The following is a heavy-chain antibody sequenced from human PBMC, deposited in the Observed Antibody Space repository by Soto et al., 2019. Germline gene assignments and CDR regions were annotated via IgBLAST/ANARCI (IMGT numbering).Heavy chain of an antibody. V-gene: IGHV4-59*01. D-gene: IGHD5-18*01. CDR1: GGSISSYY. CDR2: IYYSGST. CDR3: AGVSGDTAMVRYY. Sequence: QVQLQESGPGLVKPSETLSLTCTVSGGSISSYYWSWIRQSPGKGLEWIGYIYYSGSTEYNTSHTSRVTISVVTSNNPFPPMLSSVTAPVTAVYYCAGVSGDTAMVRYYWGQGTLVTVSS. J-gene: IGHJ4*02.